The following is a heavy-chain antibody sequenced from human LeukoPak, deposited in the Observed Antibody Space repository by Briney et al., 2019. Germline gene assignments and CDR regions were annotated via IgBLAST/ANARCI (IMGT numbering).Heavy chain of an antibody. V-gene: IGHV4-59*08. CDR2: VFHSGST. Sequence: SETLSLTCTVSGGSISSYYWSWIRQPPGKGLEWIGSVFHSGSTYYNPSLKSRVTISVDTSKNHFSLNLRSVTAADTAVYYCARSLSTAGIDYWGQGTLVTVSS. CDR3: ARSLSTAGIDY. CDR1: GGSISSYY. D-gene: IGHD2-2*01. J-gene: IGHJ4*02.